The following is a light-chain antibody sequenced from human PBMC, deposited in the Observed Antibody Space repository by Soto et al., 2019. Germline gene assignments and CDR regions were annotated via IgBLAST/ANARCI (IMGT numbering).Light chain of an antibody. V-gene: IGLV1-51*01. Sequence: QSVLTQPPSVSAAPGQKVTISCSGSSSNIGNNYVSWYQHLPGTAPKLLIYDNNERPSGIPDRFSGSMSGTSATLGITGLQTGDEADYYCGTWDTSLSAVVFGGGTKVTVL. CDR3: GTWDTSLSAVV. CDR2: DNN. J-gene: IGLJ2*01. CDR1: SSNIGNNY.